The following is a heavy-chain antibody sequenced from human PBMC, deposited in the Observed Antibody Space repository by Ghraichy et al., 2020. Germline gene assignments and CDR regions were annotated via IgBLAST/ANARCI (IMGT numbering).Heavy chain of an antibody. J-gene: IGHJ6*02. D-gene: IGHD1-26*01. CDR3: TKDYSSNYFYGMDV. V-gene: IGHV3-9*01. CDR2: ITWNSITI. Sequence: SLNISCAASGFTFDDYAMHWVRQAPGKGLEWVSGITWNSITIGYADSVKGRFTISRDNAKKSLYLQMNSLRVEDTAFYYCTKDYSSNYFYGMDVWGQGTTVTVSS. CDR1: GFTFDDYA.